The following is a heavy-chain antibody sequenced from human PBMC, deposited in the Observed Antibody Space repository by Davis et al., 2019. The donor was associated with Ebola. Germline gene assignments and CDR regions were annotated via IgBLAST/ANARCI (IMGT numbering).Heavy chain of an antibody. CDR1: GFTFSSYA. CDR3: ARALGSSWYKGFDY. CDR2: ISGSGGST. Sequence: GGSLRLSCAASGFTFSSYAMSWVRQAPGKGLEWVSAISGSGGSTYYADSVKGRFTISRDNSKNTLYLQMNSLRAEDTAVYYCARALGSSWYKGFDYWGQGTLVTVSS. V-gene: IGHV3-23*01. J-gene: IGHJ4*02. D-gene: IGHD6-13*01.